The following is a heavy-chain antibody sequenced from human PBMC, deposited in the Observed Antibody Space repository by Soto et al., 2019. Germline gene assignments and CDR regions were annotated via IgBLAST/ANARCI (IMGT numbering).Heavy chain of an antibody. CDR3: ARTSMQSRGYSYGHGGMDV. D-gene: IGHD5-18*01. V-gene: IGHV5-51*01. CDR1: GYTFTSYR. J-gene: IGHJ6*02. Sequence: GESLKISCRGSGYTFTSYRIGWVRQMPGKGLEWMGIIYPGDSDTRYSPSFQGQVTISADKSINTAYLQWSSLEASDTAMYYCARTSMQSRGYSYGHGGMDVWGQGTTVTVSS. CDR2: IYPGDSDT.